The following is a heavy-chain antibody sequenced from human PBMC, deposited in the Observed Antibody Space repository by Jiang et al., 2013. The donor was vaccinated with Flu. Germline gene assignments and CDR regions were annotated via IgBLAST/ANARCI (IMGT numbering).Heavy chain of an antibody. Sequence: PGLVKPSETLSLTCAVSGYSISSGYYWGWIRQPPGKGLEWIGSVYHSGMTYYNLSLKSRVTISVDTSKNQFSLKLSSVTAADAAVYYCARDFTNYYFDSGAYGCWFDPWGQGTLVTVSS. CDR2: VYHSGMT. J-gene: IGHJ5*02. CDR3: ARDFTNYYFDSGAYGCWFDP. V-gene: IGHV4-38-2*02. D-gene: IGHD3-22*01. CDR1: GYSISSGYY.